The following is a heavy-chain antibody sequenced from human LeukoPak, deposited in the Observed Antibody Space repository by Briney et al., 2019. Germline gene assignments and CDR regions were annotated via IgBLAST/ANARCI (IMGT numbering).Heavy chain of an antibody. V-gene: IGHV3-21*01. J-gene: IGHJ4*02. Sequence: PGGSLRLSCAASGFTFSSYSMIWVRQAPGKGLPWVSSISSSSSYIYYADSVKGRFTISRDNAKNSLYLQMNSLRAEDTAVYYCARDCYDSSGCDYWGQGTLVTVSS. CDR3: ARDCYDSSGCDY. D-gene: IGHD3-22*01. CDR2: ISSSSSYI. CDR1: GFTFSSYS.